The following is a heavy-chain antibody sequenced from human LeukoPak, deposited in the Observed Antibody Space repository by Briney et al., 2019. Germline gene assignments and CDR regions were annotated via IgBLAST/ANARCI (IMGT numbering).Heavy chain of an antibody. V-gene: IGHV4-61*02. Sequence: SETLSLTCTVSGGSISSGNYYWTWIRQPAGKGLELIGRIYTSGSTSYNPSLKSRVTISVDTSKNQFSLKLSSVTAADTAVYYCARDNSSGWYPFGYWGQGTLVTVSS. CDR2: IYTSGST. D-gene: IGHD6-19*01. CDR3: ARDNSSGWYPFGY. J-gene: IGHJ4*02. CDR1: GGSISSGNYY.